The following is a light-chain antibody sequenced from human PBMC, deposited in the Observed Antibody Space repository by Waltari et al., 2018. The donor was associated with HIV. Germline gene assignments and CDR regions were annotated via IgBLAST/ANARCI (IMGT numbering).Light chain of an antibody. V-gene: IGKV2-28*01. CDR3: MQALQTPLIT. Sequence: DIVMTQSPLSLPVTPGEPASIPCRSSQSLLNCNGFNYLDLYLQNPGQSPRLLIYLASDRAPGVPDRFSGSGSGTDFTLKISRVEAEDVGVYYCMQALQTPLITFGQGTRLEI. J-gene: IGKJ5*01. CDR1: QSLLNCNGFNY. CDR2: LAS.